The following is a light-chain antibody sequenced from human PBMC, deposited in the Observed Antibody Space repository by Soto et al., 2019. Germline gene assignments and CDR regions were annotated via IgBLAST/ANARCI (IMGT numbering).Light chain of an antibody. J-gene: IGKJ1*01. V-gene: IGKV1-5*03. CDR1: QTISSW. CDR2: KAS. CDR3: QQYNSYSGT. Sequence: DIQITQSPSTLSASVGDRVTITCRASQTISSWLAWYQQKPGKAPKLLIYKASSLDSGVPSRFSGSGSGTEFTLTISCLQPDDFATYYCQQYNSYSGTFGQGTKVDIK.